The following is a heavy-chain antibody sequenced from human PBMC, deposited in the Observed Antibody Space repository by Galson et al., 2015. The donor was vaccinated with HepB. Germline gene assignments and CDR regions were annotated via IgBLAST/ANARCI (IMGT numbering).Heavy chain of an antibody. J-gene: IGHJ3*02. D-gene: IGHD3-10*01. CDR3: ARGVWFGESPHDAFDI. CDR2: ISSSSSYI. Sequence: SLRLSCAASGFTLSSYSMNWVRQAPGKGLEWVSSISSSSSYIYYADSVKGRFTISRDNAKNSLYLQMNSLRAEDTAVYYCARGVWFGESPHDAFDIWGQGTMVTVSS. V-gene: IGHV3-21*01. CDR1: GFTLSSYS.